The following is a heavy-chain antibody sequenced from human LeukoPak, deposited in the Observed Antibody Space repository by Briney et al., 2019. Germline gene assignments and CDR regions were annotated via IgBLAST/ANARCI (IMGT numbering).Heavy chain of an antibody. CDR2: IYYSGST. CDR3: AREYGDYAIDY. J-gene: IGHJ4*02. V-gene: IGHV4-59*01. D-gene: IGHD4-17*01. CDR1: GGSISSYY. Sequence: SETLSLTCTVSGGSISSYYWSWIRQPPGKGLEWIGYIYYSGSTNYNPSLKSRVTISVDTSKNQFSLKLSSVTAADTAVYYCAREYGDYAIDYWGQGTLVTVSS.